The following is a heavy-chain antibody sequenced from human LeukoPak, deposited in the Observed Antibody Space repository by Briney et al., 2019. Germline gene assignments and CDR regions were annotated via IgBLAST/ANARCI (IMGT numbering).Heavy chain of an antibody. CDR3: ARSPVYYDSSGHYFDY. CDR2: ISYDGSNK. V-gene: IGHV3-30-3*01. D-gene: IGHD3-22*01. Sequence: GGSLRLSCAASGFTFSSYAMHWVRQAPGKGLEWVAVISYDGSNKYYADSVKGRFTISRDNSKNTLYLQMNSLRAEDTAVYYCARSPVYYDSSGHYFDYWGQGTLVTVSS. CDR1: GFTFSSYA. J-gene: IGHJ4*02.